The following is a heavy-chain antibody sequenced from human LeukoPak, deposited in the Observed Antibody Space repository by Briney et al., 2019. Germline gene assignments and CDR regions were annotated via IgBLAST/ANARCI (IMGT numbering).Heavy chain of an antibody. CDR1: GFTFSSYA. CDR2: ISGSGGST. V-gene: IGHV3-23*01. CDR3: AKLDSPPYYYDSGPFDY. Sequence: PGGSLRLSCAASGFTFSSYAMSWVRQAPGKGLEWVSAISGSGGSTYYADSVKGRFTISRDNSKNTLYLQMNSLRAEDTAVYYCAKLDSPPYYYDSGPFDYWGQGTLVTVSS. J-gene: IGHJ4*02. D-gene: IGHD3-22*01.